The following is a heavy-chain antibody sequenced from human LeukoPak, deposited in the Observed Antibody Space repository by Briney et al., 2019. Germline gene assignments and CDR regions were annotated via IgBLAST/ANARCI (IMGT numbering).Heavy chain of an antibody. CDR1: GFTFSSYG. V-gene: IGHV3-21*01. CDR3: ARAAAGTYYYYYMDV. Sequence: GGSLRLSCAASGFTFSSYGMNWVRQAPGKGLEWVASISSTGSYIYYADSGKGRFTISRDNAKKSLYLQMNSLRAEDTAVYYCARAAAGTYYYYYMDVWGKGTTVTISS. D-gene: IGHD6-13*01. J-gene: IGHJ6*03. CDR2: ISSTGSYI.